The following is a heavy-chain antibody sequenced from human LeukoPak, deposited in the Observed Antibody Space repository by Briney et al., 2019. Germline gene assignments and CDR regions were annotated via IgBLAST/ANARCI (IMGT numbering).Heavy chain of an antibody. V-gene: IGHV1-69*05. CDR1: GGTFSSYA. Sequence: SVKVSCKASGGTFSSYAISWVRQAPGQGLEWMGGIIPIFGTANYAQKFQGRVTITTDESTSTAYMELSSLRSEDTAVYYCARDYGRTSPSNWFGPWGQGTLVTVSS. D-gene: IGHD1-14*01. CDR3: ARDYGRTSPSNWFGP. J-gene: IGHJ5*02. CDR2: IIPIFGTA.